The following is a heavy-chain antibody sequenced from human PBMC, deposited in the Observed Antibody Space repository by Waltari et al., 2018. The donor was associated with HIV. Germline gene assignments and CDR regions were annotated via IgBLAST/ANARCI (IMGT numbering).Heavy chain of an antibody. CDR1: GFMFTSYW. V-gene: IGHV3-7*01. D-gene: IGHD2-2*01. Sequence: QPGGSLRLSCTASGFMFTSYWMSWVRQAPGKGLEWVANIKQDGSEKYYVDSVKGRFTISRDNAKNSLYLQMNSLRAEDTAMYYCATSRTFDYWGQGTLVTVSS. CDR2: IKQDGSEK. CDR3: ATSRTFDY. J-gene: IGHJ4*02.